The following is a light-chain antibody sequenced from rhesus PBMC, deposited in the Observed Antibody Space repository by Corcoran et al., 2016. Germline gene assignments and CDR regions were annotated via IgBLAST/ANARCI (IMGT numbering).Light chain of an antibody. CDR1: QSVSSN. J-gene: IGKJ2*01. Sequence: EIVMTQSPATLSLSPGEGATLSCRASQSVSSNLAWYPQKPGQAPRLLIYGASNRATGFPDRLSGSGSGTEFTLTKKNLEPEDVAVYFCQQYSDWYSFGQGTKVEIK. CDR3: QQYSDWYS. CDR2: GAS. V-gene: IGKV3-42*01.